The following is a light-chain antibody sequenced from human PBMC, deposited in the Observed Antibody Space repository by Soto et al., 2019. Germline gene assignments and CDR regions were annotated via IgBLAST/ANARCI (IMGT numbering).Light chain of an antibody. CDR1: SSDVGGYNY. CDR3: SSYTSSSTRV. J-gene: IGLJ1*01. Sequence: QSALTQPASVSGSPGQSITISCTGTSSDVGGYNYVSWYQQHPGKAPKLMIYDISNRPSGVSNRFSGSKSGNTASLTISGLQADDEADYYCSSYTSSSTRVFGTGTKLTAL. V-gene: IGLV2-14*01. CDR2: DIS.